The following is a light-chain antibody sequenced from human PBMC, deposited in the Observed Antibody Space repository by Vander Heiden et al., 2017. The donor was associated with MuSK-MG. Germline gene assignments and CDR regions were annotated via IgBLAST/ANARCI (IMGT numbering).Light chain of an antibody. CDR1: QSIRSY. CDR3: QQSDSTPRT. Sequence: DIHMTQSPSSLSASVGDRVTISCRASQSIRSYLNWYQQKPGKAPKLLIYAASSLQSGVPSRFSGSGSGTDFTLTISRLQPEDFATYYCQQSDSTPRTFGQGTKMEIK. J-gene: IGKJ2*01. CDR2: AAS. V-gene: IGKV1-39*01.